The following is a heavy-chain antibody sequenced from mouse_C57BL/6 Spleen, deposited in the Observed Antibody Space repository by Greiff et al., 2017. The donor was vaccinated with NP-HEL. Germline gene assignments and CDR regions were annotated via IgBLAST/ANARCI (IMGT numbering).Heavy chain of an antibody. Sequence: QVQLQQSGAELVKPGASVKISCKASGYAFSSYWMNWVKQRPGKGLEWIGQIYPGDGDTNYNGKFKGKATLTADKSSSTAYMQLSSLTSEDSAVYVCARGGRLLRYFDYWGQGTTLTVSS. D-gene: IGHD1-1*01. CDR2: IYPGDGDT. CDR1: GYAFSSYW. J-gene: IGHJ2*01. CDR3: ARGGRLLRYFDY. V-gene: IGHV1-80*01.